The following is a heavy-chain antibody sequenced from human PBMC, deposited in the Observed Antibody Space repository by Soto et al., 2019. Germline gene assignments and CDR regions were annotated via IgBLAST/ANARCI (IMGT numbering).Heavy chain of an antibody. J-gene: IGHJ6*02. CDR3: ARYCSGGTCNDGNMDV. Sequence: LRLSCAASGIAFSNYEMNWVRQAPGKGLEWVSYISSSGGTTYYAGSVKGRFTISRDNAKSSLYLQMNSLRAEDTAVYYCARYCSGGTCNDGNMDVWGQGTTVTVSS. CDR1: GIAFSNYE. CDR2: ISSSGGTT. V-gene: IGHV3-48*03. D-gene: IGHD2-15*01.